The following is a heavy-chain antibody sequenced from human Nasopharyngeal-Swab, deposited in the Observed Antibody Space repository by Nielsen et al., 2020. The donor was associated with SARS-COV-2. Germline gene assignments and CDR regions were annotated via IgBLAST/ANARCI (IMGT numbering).Heavy chain of an antibody. CDR2: ISAYNGNT. V-gene: IGHV1-18*01. J-gene: IGHJ6*02. Sequence: WVRQAPGQGLEWMGWISAYNGNTNYAQKLQGRVTMTTDTSTSTAYMELRSLRSDDTAVYYCARGSLWFGDLVGYYGMDVWGQGTTVTGLL. D-gene: IGHD3-10*01. CDR3: ARGSLWFGDLVGYYGMDV.